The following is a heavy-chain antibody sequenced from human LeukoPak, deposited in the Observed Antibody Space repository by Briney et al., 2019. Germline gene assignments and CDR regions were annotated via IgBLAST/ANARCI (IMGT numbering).Heavy chain of an antibody. CDR1: GASISSYY. CDR2: IYYSGST. V-gene: IGHV4-39*01. D-gene: IGHD1-26*01. CDR3: ARLQASYQEYFQH. Sequence: SETLSLTCTVSGASISSYYWGWIRQPPGKGLEWIGVIYYSGSTYYNPSLKSRVTISVDTSKNQFSLKLSSVTAADTAVYYCARLQASYQEYFQHWGQGTLVTVSS. J-gene: IGHJ1*01.